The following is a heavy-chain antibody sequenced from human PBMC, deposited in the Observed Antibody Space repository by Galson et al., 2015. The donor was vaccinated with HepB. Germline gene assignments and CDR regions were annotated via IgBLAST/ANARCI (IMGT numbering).Heavy chain of an antibody. CDR1: GFTFSSYG. V-gene: IGHV3-30*03. J-gene: IGHJ4*02. Sequence: SLRLSCAASGFTFSSYGMHWVRQAPGKGLEWVAVISYDGSNKYYADSVKGRFTISRDNSKNTLYLKMNSLRAEDTAVYYCARDNGGATLDYWGQGTLVTVSS. D-gene: IGHD1-26*01. CDR2: ISYDGSNK. CDR3: ARDNGGATLDY.